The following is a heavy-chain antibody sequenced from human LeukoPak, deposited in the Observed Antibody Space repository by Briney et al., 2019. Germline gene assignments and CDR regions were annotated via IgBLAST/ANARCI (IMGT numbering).Heavy chain of an antibody. V-gene: IGHV1-3*01. Sequence: ASVKVSCKASGYTFTSYAMHWVRQAPGQRPEWMGWINAGNANTKYSQKFQGRVTITRDTSASTGYMELSSLSSEDTAVYYCARDPHSGNYEIDYWGQGTLVTVSS. CDR1: GYTFTSYA. CDR3: ARDPHSGNYEIDY. D-gene: IGHD1-26*01. J-gene: IGHJ4*02. CDR2: INAGNANT.